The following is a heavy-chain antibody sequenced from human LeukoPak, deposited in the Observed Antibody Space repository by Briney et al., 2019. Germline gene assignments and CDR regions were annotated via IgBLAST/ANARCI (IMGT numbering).Heavy chain of an antibody. V-gene: IGHV3-48*01. CDR3: ASGSYSPADDY. D-gene: IGHD1-26*01. CDR1: GFTFSSYS. J-gene: IGHJ4*02. Sequence: PGGSLRLYCAASGFTFSSYSMKWVRQAPGKGLEWVSYISSSSSTIYYADSVKGRFTISRDNAKNSLYLQMNSLRAEDTAVYYCASGSYSPADDYWGQGTLVTVSS. CDR2: ISSSSSTI.